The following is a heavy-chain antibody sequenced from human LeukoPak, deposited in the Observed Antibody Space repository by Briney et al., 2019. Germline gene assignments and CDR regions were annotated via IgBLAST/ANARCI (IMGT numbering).Heavy chain of an antibody. CDR3: ARDRIDDSSGYYTTDAFDI. CDR1: GGTFISYA. J-gene: IGHJ3*02. V-gene: IGHV1-69*13. D-gene: IGHD3-22*01. Sequence: SVKVSCKASGGTFISYAISWVRQAPGQGLEWMGGIIPIFGTANYAQKFQGRVTITADESTSTAYMELSSLSSEDTAVYYSARDRIDDSSGYYTTDAFDIWGHGTMVTVSS. CDR2: IIPIFGTA.